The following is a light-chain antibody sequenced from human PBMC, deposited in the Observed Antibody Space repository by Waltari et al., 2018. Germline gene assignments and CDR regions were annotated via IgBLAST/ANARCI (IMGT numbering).Light chain of an antibody. CDR1: ALPKRY. J-gene: IGLJ2*01. V-gene: IGLV3-10*01. Sequence: SCELTQPPSVSASPGQTATITCSGDALPKRYAYWYQQKSGQAPVMVIYDDNKRPTGIPERFSGSSSGTLAFLSISGAQVGDEADYYCCSTDSSGNLLVFGGGTKLTVL. CDR3: CSTDSSGNLLV. CDR2: DDN.